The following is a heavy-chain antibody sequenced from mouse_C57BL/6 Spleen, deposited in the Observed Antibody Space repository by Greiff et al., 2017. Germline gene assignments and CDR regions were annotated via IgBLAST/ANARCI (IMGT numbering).Heavy chain of an antibody. CDR2: IYPGDGDT. CDR3: ARELGQWFAY. Sequence: QVQLKQSGPELVKPGASVKISCKASGYAFSSSWMNWVKQRPGKGLEWIGRIYPGDGDTNYNGKFKGKATLTADKSSSTAYMQLSSLTSEDSAVYFCARELGQWFAYWGQGTLVTVSA. D-gene: IGHD4-1*01. J-gene: IGHJ3*01. CDR1: GYAFSSSW. V-gene: IGHV1-82*01.